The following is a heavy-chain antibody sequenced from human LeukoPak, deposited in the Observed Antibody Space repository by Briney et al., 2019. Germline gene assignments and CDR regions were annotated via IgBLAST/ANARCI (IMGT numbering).Heavy chain of an antibody. CDR1: GFTFSSYA. CDR2: ISGSGGNT. V-gene: IGHV3-23*01. D-gene: IGHD2-21*01. Sequence: GGSLRLSCAASGFTFSSYAMSWVRQAPGKGLEWVSAISGSGGNTYYADSVKGRFTISRDNSKNTLYLQMNILRAEDTALYYCAKVADVYSVYYFDSWGPGTLVTVSS. CDR3: AKVADVYSVYYFDS. J-gene: IGHJ4*02.